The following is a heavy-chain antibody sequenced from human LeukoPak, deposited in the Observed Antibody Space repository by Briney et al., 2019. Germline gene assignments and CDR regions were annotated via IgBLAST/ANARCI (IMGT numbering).Heavy chain of an antibody. CDR1: GFTFSSYG. D-gene: IGHD3-3*01. Sequence: GGSLRLSCAASGFTFSSYGMHWVRQAPGKGLEWVAVISYDGSNKYYADSVKGRFTVSRDNSKNTLYLQMNSLRAEDTAVYYCAKVDRFGVVAGGQGFDYWGQGTLVTVSS. CDR3: AKVDRFGVVAGGQGFDY. V-gene: IGHV3-30*18. CDR2: ISYDGSNK. J-gene: IGHJ4*02.